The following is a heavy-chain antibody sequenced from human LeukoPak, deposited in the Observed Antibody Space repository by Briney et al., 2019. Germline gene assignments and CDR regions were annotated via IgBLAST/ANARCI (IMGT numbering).Heavy chain of an antibody. J-gene: IGHJ5*02. CDR2: INHSGST. V-gene: IGHV4-34*01. CDR3: ARQRGYCSSISCYAWFDP. D-gene: IGHD2-2*01. Sequence: PETLSLTCAVYGGSFSGYYWSWIRQPPGKGLEWIGEINHSGSTNYNPSLKSRVTISVDTSKNQFSLKLSSVTAADTAVYYCARQRGYCSSISCYAWFDPWGQGTLVTVSS. CDR1: GGSFSGYY.